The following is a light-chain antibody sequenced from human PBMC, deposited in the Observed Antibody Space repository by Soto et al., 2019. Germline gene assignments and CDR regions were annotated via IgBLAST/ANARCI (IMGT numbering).Light chain of an antibody. CDR3: QQRTDWPTIT. J-gene: IGKJ5*01. Sequence: EIVLTQSPATLSLSPGERATLSCGASQSVRTVLAWYQQKPGQAPRLLIYDASTRATGVPARFSGSGSGTDFTLTITILESEDSGVYYCQQRTDWPTITFGQGTRLDIK. CDR1: QSVRTV. CDR2: DAS. V-gene: IGKV3-11*01.